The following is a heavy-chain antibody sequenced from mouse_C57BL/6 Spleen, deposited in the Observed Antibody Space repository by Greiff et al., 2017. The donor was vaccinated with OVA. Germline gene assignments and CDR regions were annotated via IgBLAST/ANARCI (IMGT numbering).Heavy chain of an antibody. J-gene: IGHJ1*03. CDR2: ISYDGSN. D-gene: IGHD1-1*01. V-gene: IGHV3-6*01. CDR3: ARPDYYGSSYWYFDV. Sequence: EVKLQESGPGLVKPSQSLSLTCSVTGYSITSGYYWNWIRQFPGNKLEWMGYISYDGSNNYNPSLKNRISITRDTSKNQLFLKLNSVTTEDTATYYCARPDYYGSSYWYFDVWGTGTTVTVSS. CDR1: GYSITSGYY.